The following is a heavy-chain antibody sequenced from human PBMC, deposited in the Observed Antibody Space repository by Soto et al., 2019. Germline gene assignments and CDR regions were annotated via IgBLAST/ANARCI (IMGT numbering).Heavy chain of an antibody. V-gene: IGHV4-34*12. CDR2: LIHGGST. CDR1: NSSLGAFH. CDR3: ARSPLSYDYVRQTWREVGDSFDV. Sequence: SETLSLTCAIYNSSLGAFHWTWIRQPPGRGLEWIGELIHGGSTNYNPSLKSRVTFSLDTSKSQFSLHVMSVTAADTAVYYCARSPLSYDYVRQTWREVGDSFDVWGRGTSVTVSS. J-gene: IGHJ3*01. D-gene: IGHD3-10*02.